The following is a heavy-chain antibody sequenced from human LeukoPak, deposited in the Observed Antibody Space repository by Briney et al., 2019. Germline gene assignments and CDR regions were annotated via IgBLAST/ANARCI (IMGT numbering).Heavy chain of an antibody. Sequence: GGSLRLSCAASGFTFSSYWMSWVRQAPGKGLEWVANIRPDGSENYYVDSVKGRFTISRDNAKNSLYLQMNSLRAEDTAVYYCAREGFDYYDSGGYYFDFWGQGTPVTVSS. D-gene: IGHD3-22*01. CDR2: IRPDGSEN. J-gene: IGHJ4*02. CDR1: GFTFSSYW. V-gene: IGHV3-7*01. CDR3: AREGFDYYDSGGYYFDF.